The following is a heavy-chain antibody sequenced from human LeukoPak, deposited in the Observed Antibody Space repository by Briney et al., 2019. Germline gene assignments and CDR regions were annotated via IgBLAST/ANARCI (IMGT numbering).Heavy chain of an antibody. D-gene: IGHD2-2*01. CDR3: ARGWGVVVPAAIFDY. Sequence: SQTLSLTCTVSGGSISSGGYYWSWIRQHAGKGLEWIGYIYYSGSTYYNPSLKSRVTISVDTSKNQFSLKLSSVTAADTAVYYCARGWGVVVPAAIFDYWGQGTLVTVSS. V-gene: IGHV4-31*03. CDR1: GGSISSGGYY. CDR2: IYYSGST. J-gene: IGHJ4*02.